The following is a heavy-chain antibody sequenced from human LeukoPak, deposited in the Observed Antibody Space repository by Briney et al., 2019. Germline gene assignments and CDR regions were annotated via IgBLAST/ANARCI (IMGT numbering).Heavy chain of an antibody. J-gene: IGHJ4*02. CDR2: ISAYKGNT. CDR3: ARWRGADVLRYFDYEMEPAAPSGHFDH. Sequence: GASMKVSCKASGYTLTSNGISWVRQAPGQGLEWMGWISAYKGNTNYAQKFQGRVTMTTDTSTSTAYMELRSLRSDDTAVYYCARWRGADVLRYFDYEMEPAAPSGHFDHWGQRTLVTVSS. V-gene: IGHV1-18*04. D-gene: IGHD3-9*01. CDR1: GYTLTSNG.